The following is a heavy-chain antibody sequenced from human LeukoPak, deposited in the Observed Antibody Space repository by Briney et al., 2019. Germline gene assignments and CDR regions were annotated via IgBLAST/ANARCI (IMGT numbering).Heavy chain of an antibody. CDR2: IRYDGSNK. CDR3: AKDRLTIFGVGTYYFDY. CDR1: GFTFSSYG. D-gene: IGHD3-3*01. Sequence: GGSLRLSCAASGFTFSSYGMHWVRQAPGKGLEWVAFIRYDGSNKYYADSVKGQFTISRDNSKNTLYLQMNSLRAEDTAVYYCAKDRLTIFGVGTYYFDYWGQGTLVTVSS. V-gene: IGHV3-30*02. J-gene: IGHJ4*02.